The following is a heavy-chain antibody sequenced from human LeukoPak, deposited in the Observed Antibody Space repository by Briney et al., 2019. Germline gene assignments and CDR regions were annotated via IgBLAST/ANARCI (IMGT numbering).Heavy chain of an antibody. Sequence: GGSLRLSCAASGFTFSNYWMHWVRQAPGKGLVWVSRINGDESTTTYADSAKGRFTISRDNAKNTLYLQMNSLRAEDTAVYYCARDPGTAMGRALDYWGQGTLVTVSS. CDR2: INGDESTT. V-gene: IGHV3-74*01. J-gene: IGHJ4*02. D-gene: IGHD5-18*01. CDR1: GFTFSNYW. CDR3: ARDPGTAMGRALDY.